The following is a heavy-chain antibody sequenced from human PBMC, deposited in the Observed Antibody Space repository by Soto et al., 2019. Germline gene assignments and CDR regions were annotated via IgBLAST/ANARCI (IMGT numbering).Heavy chain of an antibody. CDR1: GYTFTSYA. Sequence: QVQLVQSGAEVKKPGASVKVSCKASGYTFTSYAMHWVRQAPGQRLEWMGWINAGNGNTKYSQKFQGRVTITRDTSASTAYMELSSLRSEDTAVYYCARAPLLVVGGGCDYGGQGTLVTVSA. CDR2: INAGNGNT. CDR3: ARAPLLVVGGGCDY. D-gene: IGHD2-21*01. V-gene: IGHV1-3*01. J-gene: IGHJ4*02.